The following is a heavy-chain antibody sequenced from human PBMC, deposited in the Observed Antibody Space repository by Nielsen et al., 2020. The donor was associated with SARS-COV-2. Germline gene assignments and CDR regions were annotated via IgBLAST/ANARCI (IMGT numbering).Heavy chain of an antibody. CDR1: GFTFSSYG. V-gene: IGHV3-30*18. CDR2: ISYDGSNK. CDR3: AKSAPTHDWLFDY. D-gene: IGHD3-9*01. Sequence: GESLKISCAASGFTFSSYGMHWVRQAPGKGLEWVAVISYDGSNKYYADSVKGRFTISRDNSKNTLYLQMNSLRAEDTAVYYCAKSAPTHDWLFDYWGQGTLVTVSS. J-gene: IGHJ4*02.